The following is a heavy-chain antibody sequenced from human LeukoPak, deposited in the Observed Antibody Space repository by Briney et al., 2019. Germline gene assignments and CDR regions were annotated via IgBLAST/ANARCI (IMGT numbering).Heavy chain of an antibody. Sequence: GGSLRLSCAASGFMFVTYSMNWVRQAPGKGLEWVSSISSSSNYIYYADSVKGRFTISRGNAKNSLYLQMNSLRAEDTAVYYCAKEGGYYDPWGQGTLVTVSS. CDR1: GFMFVTYS. D-gene: IGHD3-10*01. J-gene: IGHJ5*02. CDR2: ISSSSNYI. CDR3: AKEGGYYDP. V-gene: IGHV3-21*01.